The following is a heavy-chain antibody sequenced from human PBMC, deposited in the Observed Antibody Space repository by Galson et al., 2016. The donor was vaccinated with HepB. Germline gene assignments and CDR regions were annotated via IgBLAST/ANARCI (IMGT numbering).Heavy chain of an antibody. CDR1: GFTFSDFS. Sequence: SLRLSCAASGFTFSDFSMNWVRQAPGKGPEWISYISRSGSTIYYADSVKGRFTISRDNSKNSLFLPMNSLRDEDTAVYYCARRSRSAFDSWGQGTLVTVSS. J-gene: IGHJ4*02. V-gene: IGHV3-48*02. CDR3: ARRSRSAFDS. CDR2: ISRSGSTI.